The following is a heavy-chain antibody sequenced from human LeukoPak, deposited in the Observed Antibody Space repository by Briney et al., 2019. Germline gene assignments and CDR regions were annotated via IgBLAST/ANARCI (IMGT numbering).Heavy chain of an antibody. J-gene: IGHJ3*02. Sequence: GESLKISCKGSGYSFTSYWISWVRQMPGKGLEWMGRIDPSDSYTNYSPSFQGHVTISADKSISTAYLQWSSLKASDTAMYYCASPWGGGWELQSAFDIWGQGTMVTVSS. D-gene: IGHD1-26*01. CDR2: IDPSDSYT. V-gene: IGHV5-10-1*01. CDR3: ASPWGGGWELQSAFDI. CDR1: GYSFTSYW.